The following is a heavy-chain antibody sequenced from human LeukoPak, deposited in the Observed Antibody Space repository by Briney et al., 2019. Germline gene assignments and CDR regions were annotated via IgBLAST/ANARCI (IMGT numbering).Heavy chain of an antibody. Sequence: SQTLSLTCAISGDSVSSNSAAWNWIRQSPSRGLEWLGRTYYRSKWYNDYAVSVKSRITINPDTSKNQFSLQLNSVTPEDTAVYYCAKGGLLWFGESHYYGLDVWGQGTTVTVSS. D-gene: IGHD3-10*01. CDR2: TYYRSKWYN. CDR1: GDSVSSNSAA. CDR3: AKGGLLWFGESHYYGLDV. V-gene: IGHV6-1*01. J-gene: IGHJ6*02.